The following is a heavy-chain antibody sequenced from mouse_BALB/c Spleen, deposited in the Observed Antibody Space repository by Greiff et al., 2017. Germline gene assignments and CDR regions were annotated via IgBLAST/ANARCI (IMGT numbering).Heavy chain of an antibody. J-gene: IGHJ4*01. CDR2: INPSNGRT. Sequence: QVQLKQPGAELVKPGASVQLSCKASGYTFTSYWMHWVKQRPGQGLEWIGEINPSNGRTNYNEKFKSKATLTVDKSSSTAYMQLSSLTSEDSAVYYCERGAMDYWGQGNSVTVSS. CDR1: GYTFTSYW. CDR3: ERGAMDY. V-gene: IGHV1S81*02.